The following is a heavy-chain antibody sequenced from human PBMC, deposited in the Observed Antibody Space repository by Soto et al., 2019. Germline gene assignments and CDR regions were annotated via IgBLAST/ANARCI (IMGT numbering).Heavy chain of an antibody. CDR2: IYYSGST. CDR1: GVSISSSSYH. D-gene: IGHD4-17*01. Sequence: PSETLSRTCSVSGVSISSSSYHWGWIRQPPGKGLEWIGSIYYSGSTYYNPSLKSRVTISVDTSKNQFSLKLSSVTAADTAVYYCARREATVTVAFDIWGQGTMVT. J-gene: IGHJ3*02. V-gene: IGHV4-39*01. CDR3: ARREATVTVAFDI.